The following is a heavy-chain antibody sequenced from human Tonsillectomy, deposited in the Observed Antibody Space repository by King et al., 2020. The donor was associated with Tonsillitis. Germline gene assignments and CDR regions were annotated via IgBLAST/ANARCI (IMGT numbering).Heavy chain of an antibody. CDR2: VYYSGST. J-gene: IGHJ6*03. D-gene: IGHD6-19*01. CDR1: SGSISSASYY. CDR3: ARIQWLANYYYYYMDV. Sequence: LQLQESGPGLVKPSKTLSLTCTVSSGSISSASYYWGWIRLPPGMGLEWIGSVYYSGSTYYNPSLKSRVTISVDTSKNQFSLKLSSVTAADTAVYYCARIQWLANYYYYYMDVWGKGTTVTVSS. V-gene: IGHV4-39*01.